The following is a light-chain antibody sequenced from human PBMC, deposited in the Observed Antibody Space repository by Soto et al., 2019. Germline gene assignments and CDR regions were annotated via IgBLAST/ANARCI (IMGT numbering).Light chain of an antibody. V-gene: IGLV2-14*01. Sequence: QSALTQPASVSGSPGQSITISCTGTSSDVGGYDYVSWYQQHPGKAPKLIIYDVSNRPSGLSNRFSGSKSGNTASLTISGLQTEDEADYFCSSSRSSGNSYVFGPGTKVTV. CDR1: SSDVGGYDY. J-gene: IGLJ1*01. CDR3: SSSRSSGNSYV. CDR2: DVS.